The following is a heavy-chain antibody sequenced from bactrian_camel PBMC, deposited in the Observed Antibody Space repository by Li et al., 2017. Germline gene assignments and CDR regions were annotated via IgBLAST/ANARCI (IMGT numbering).Heavy chain of an antibody. CDR1: GNPYSRC. CDR2: VGGDSSP. D-gene: IGHD7*01. Sequence: DVQLVESGGGSVQAGGSLKLSCARSGNPYSRCMGWFRRAPGKEDEGVASVGGDSSPRYLDSVKGRFTISVDNAKNTLYLQMNSLEPEDTATYYCAAGRLRGGRCGVMSGRFPDFAYYGQGTQVTVS. V-gene: IGHV3S44*01. CDR3: AAGRLRGGRCGVMSGRFPDFAY. J-gene: IGHJ6*01.